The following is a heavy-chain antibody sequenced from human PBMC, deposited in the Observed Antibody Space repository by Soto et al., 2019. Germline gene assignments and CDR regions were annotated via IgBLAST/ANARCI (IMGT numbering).Heavy chain of an antibody. CDR2: ISGSGGST. Sequence: EVQLLESGGGLVQPGGSLRLSCAASGFTFSSYAMSWVRQAPGKGLEWVSAISGSGGSTYYADSVKGRFTISRDNSKNTLYLQMNSLRAEDTAVYYCAKAPITMIVVVMPLYFDYWGQGTLVTVSS. CDR3: AKAPITMIVVVMPLYFDY. J-gene: IGHJ4*02. CDR1: GFTFSSYA. V-gene: IGHV3-23*01. D-gene: IGHD3-22*01.